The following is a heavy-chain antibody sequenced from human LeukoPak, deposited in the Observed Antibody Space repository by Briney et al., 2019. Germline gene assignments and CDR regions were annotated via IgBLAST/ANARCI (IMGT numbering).Heavy chain of an antibody. CDR3: ARERNYYDSSGYYL. D-gene: IGHD3-22*01. CDR2: INPNSGGT. CDR1: GYTFTGYY. Sequence: ASVKVSYKASGYTFTGYYMHWVRQAPRQGLEWMGWINPNSGGTNYAQKFQGRVTMTRDTSISTAYMELSRLRSDDTAVYYCARERNYYDSSGYYLWGQGTLVTVSS. J-gene: IGHJ4*02. V-gene: IGHV1-2*02.